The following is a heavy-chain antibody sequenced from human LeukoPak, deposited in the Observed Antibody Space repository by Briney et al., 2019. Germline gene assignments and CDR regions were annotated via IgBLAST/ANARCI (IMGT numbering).Heavy chain of an antibody. CDR3: ARGEYCSSNSCHPAGWFDP. J-gene: IGHJ5*02. D-gene: IGHD2-2*01. Sequence: GASVKVSCKASGGTFSSYAISWVRQAPGQGLEWMGGIIPIFGTANYAQKFQGRVTITTDESKSTAYMELSSLTSEDTAVYYCARGEYCSSNSCHPAGWFDPWGQGTLVTVSS. V-gene: IGHV1-69*05. CDR1: GGTFSSYA. CDR2: IIPIFGTA.